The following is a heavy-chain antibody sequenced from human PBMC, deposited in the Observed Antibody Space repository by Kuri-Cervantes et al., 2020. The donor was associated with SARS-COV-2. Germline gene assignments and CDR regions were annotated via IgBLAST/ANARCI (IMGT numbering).Heavy chain of an antibody. V-gene: IGHV3-74*01. J-gene: IGHJ6*02. CDR1: GFTFSSYW. Sequence: GESLRLSCAASGFTFSSYWMHWVRQAPGKGLVWVSRINSDGSSTSYADSVKGRFTISRDNAKNTLYLQMNSLRAEDTAVYYCARDLTLGYCSGGSCYYYYYGMDVWGQGTTVTVSS. CDR2: INSDGSST. CDR3: ARDLTLGYCSGGSCYYYYYGMDV. D-gene: IGHD2-15*01.